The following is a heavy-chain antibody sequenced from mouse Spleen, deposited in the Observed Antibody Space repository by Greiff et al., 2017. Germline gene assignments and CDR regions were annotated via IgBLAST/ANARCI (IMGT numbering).Heavy chain of an antibody. CDR2: IDPETGGT. Sequence: QVQLQQSGAELVRPGASVTLSCKASGYTFTDYEMHWVKQTPVHGLEWIGAIDPETGGTDYNQKFKGKAILTADKSSSTAYMELRSLTSEDSAVYYCTRRGLGRYYFGYWGQGTTLTVSS. CDR3: TRRGLGRYYFGY. CDR1: GYTFTDYE. J-gene: IGHJ2*01. V-gene: IGHV1-15*01. D-gene: IGHD4-1*01.